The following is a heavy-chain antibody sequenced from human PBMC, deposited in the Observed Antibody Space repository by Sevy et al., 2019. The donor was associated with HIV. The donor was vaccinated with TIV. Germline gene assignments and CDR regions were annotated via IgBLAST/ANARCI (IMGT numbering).Heavy chain of an antibody. CDR2: IYYSGST. CDR1: GGSISSYY. V-gene: IGHV4-59*01. D-gene: IGHD3-10*01. J-gene: IGHJ5*02. CDR3: ARGHWDYGSGSAYNWFDP. Sequence: SETLSLTCTVSGGSISSYYWSWIRQPPGKGLEWIGYIYYSGSTNYNPSLKSRVTISVDTSKNQFSLKLSSVTAAGTAVYYCARGHWDYGSGSAYNWFDPWGQGTLVTVSS.